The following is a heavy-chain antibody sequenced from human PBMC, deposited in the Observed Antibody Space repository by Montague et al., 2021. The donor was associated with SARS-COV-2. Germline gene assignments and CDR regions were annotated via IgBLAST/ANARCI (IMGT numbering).Heavy chain of an antibody. J-gene: IGHJ6*02. V-gene: IGHV3-49*03. CDR2: IRSKAYGETT. CDR3: TRAYLTAATYNYFSMDV. CDR1: GFIFGDYT. Sequence: SLRLSCAASGFIFGDYTMSWFRQAPGEGLEWVGFIRSKAYGETTEYAASVKGRFTISRHDSKSIAYLQMNSLKTEDTAVYYCTRAYLTAATYNYFSMDVWGQGTTVTVSS. D-gene: IGHD6-13*01.